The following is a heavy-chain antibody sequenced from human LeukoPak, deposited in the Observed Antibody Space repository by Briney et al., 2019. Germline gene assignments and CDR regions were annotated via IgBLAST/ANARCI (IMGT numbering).Heavy chain of an antibody. CDR1: GGSISSGGYS. CDR2: IYHSGST. D-gene: IGHD2-2*01. J-gene: IGHJ5*02. V-gene: IGHV4-30-2*01. CDR3: ARGIGVVPAAMPVGGWFDP. Sequence: SQTLSFTCAVSGGSISSGGYSWSWIRQPPGKGLEWIGYIYHSGSTYYNPSLKSRVTISVDRSKNQFSLKLSSVTAADTAVYYCARGIGVVPAAMPVGGWFDPWGQGTLVTVSS.